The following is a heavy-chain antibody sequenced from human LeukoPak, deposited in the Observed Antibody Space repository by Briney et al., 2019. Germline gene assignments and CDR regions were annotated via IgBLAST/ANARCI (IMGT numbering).Heavy chain of an antibody. CDR1: GFPFSNYA. CDR2: ITDSGSGT. J-gene: IGHJ4*02. D-gene: IGHD5-18*01. Sequence: PGGSLRLSCAASGFPFSNYALSWVRQAPGKGLEWVSGITDSGSGTYYADSVKGRLTIFRDNSKNKVYLQMNSLRAEDTAVYYCARTGYNYGTPLNSWGQGTLVTVSS. CDR3: ARTGYNYGTPLNS. V-gene: IGHV3-23*01.